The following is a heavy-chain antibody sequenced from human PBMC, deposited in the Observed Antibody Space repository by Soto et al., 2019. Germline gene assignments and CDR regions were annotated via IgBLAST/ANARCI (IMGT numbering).Heavy chain of an antibody. CDR2: INAGNGNT. J-gene: IGHJ4*02. CDR3: ARGVGLYSNYDY. V-gene: IGHV1-3*01. CDR1: GYTFTSYA. D-gene: IGHD2-2*02. Sequence: QVQLVQSGAEVKKPGASVKVSCKASGYTFTSYAMHWVRQAPGERLEWMGWINAGNGNTKYSQKFQGRVTITRDTSASTAYMELSSLRSEDTAVYYCARGVGLYSNYDYWGQGTLVTVSS.